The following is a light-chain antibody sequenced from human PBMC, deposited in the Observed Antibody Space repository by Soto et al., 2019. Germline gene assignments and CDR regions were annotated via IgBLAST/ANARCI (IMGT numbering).Light chain of an antibody. CDR1: QSVSSSY. J-gene: IGKJ1*01. V-gene: IGKV3-20*01. Sequence: EMVLTQSPGPLSLSPGARATLSCRASQSVSSSYLGWYQQKPGPAPRLLIYAASSRATGIPDRFSGSGSGTDSTLTISRLEPEDFAVYYWQQYGYLWTFGQGTRVEIK. CDR2: AAS. CDR3: QQYGYLWT.